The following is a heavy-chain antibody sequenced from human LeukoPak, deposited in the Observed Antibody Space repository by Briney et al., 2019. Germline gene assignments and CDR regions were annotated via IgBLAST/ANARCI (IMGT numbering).Heavy chain of an antibody. CDR1: GGSISSYY. CDR2: IYYSGST. CDR3: ARGLDSGYSYGYPPYYFDY. Sequence: SETLSLTCTVSGGSISSYYWSWIRQPPGKGLEWIGYIYYSGSTNYNPSLKSRVTISVDTSKNQFSLKLSSVTAADTAVYYCARGLDSGYSYGYPPYYFDYWGQGTLVTVSS. V-gene: IGHV4-59*01. D-gene: IGHD5-18*01. J-gene: IGHJ4*02.